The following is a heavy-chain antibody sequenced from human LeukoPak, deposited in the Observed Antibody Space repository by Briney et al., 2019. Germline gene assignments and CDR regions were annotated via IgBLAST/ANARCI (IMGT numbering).Heavy chain of an antibody. D-gene: IGHD2-15*01. V-gene: IGHV1-8*01. CDR2: MNPNSGNT. CDR3: ARGHHCSGGSCYSWFDP. J-gene: IGHJ5*02. CDR1: GYTFTSYD. Sequence: ASVKVSCKASGYTFTSYDINWARQATGQGLEWMGWMNPNSGNTGYAQKFQGRVTMTRNTSISTAYMELSSLRSEDTAVYYCARGHHCSGGSCYSWFDPWGQGTLVTVSS.